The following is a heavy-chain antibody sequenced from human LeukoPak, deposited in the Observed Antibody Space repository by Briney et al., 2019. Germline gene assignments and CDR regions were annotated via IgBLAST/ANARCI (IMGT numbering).Heavy chain of an antibody. CDR3: ARVRGLVDYFDY. J-gene: IGHJ4*02. D-gene: IGHD6-19*01. CDR1: GYTFTGYY. Sequence: PSVKVSCKASGYTFTGYYMHWVRQAPGQGLEWMGWINPNSGGTNYAQKFQGRVTMTRDTSISTAYMELSRLGSDDTAVYYCARVRGLVDYFDYWGQGTLVTVSS. CDR2: INPNSGGT. V-gene: IGHV1-2*02.